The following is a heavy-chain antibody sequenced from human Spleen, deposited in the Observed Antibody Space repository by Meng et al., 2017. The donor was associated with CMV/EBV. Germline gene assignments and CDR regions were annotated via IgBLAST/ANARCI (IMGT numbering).Heavy chain of an antibody. CDR2: INPSGGTT. CDR1: GHTFTSYD. V-gene: IGHV1-46*01. J-gene: IGHJ6*02. CDR3: ARDGCSSTSCYLFRRYGMDV. D-gene: IGHD2-2*01. Sequence: ASVKVSCKASGHTFTSYDIHWVRQAPGQGLEWMGIINPSGGTTTYAQKFQGRVTMTTDTSTSTAYMELRSLRSDDTAVYYCARDGCSSTSCYLFRRYGMDVWGQGTTVTVSS.